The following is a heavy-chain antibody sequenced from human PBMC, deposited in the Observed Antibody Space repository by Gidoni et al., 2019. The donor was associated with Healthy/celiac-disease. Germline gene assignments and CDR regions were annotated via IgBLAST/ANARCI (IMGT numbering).Heavy chain of an antibody. CDR2: ISSSGSTI. CDR1: GFTFSDVY. J-gene: IGHJ6*02. CDR3: ARDRYDDILTGSYYYYGMDV. D-gene: IGHD3-9*01. Sequence: QVQLVESGGGLVKPGGSLRLSCADSGFTFSDVYMTWIRQAPGKGLEWVSYISSSGSTIYYADSVKGRFTISRDNAKNSLYLQMNSLRAEDTAVYYCARDRYDDILTGSYYYYGMDVWGQGTTVTVSS. V-gene: IGHV3-11*01.